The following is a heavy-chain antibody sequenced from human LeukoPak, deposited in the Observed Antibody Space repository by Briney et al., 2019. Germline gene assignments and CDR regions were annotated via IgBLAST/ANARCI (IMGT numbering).Heavy chain of an antibody. J-gene: IGHJ4*02. V-gene: IGHV4-4*02. CDR1: GGSISTNNW. CDR3: GRLMAGLD. CDR2: IYHTGST. D-gene: IGHD6-19*01. Sequence: SETLSLTCTVSGGSISTNNWWSWVRQPPGRGLEWIADIYHTGSTNYSPSLKSRVTISVDKSKNQFFLTLNSVTAADTAVYYCGRLMAGLDWGQGTLVTVSS.